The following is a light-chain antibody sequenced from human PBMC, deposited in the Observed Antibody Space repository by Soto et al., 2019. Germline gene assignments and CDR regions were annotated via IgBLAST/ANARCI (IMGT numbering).Light chain of an antibody. J-gene: IGLJ1*01. CDR2: GNT. V-gene: IGLV1-40*01. Sequence: QSVLTQPPSVSGAPGQRVTISCTGTSSNIGAGYDVHCYQHLPGTAPKLLIYGNTIRPSGVPDRFSGSKSGTSASLAITGLQAEDEADYYCQSYDRSLRGYVFGTGTKVTVL. CDR1: SSNIGAGYD. CDR3: QSYDRSLRGYV.